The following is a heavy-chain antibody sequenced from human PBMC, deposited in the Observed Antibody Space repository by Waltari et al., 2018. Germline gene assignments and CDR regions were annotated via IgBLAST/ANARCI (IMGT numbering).Heavy chain of an antibody. D-gene: IGHD5-18*01. CDR2: INANTKKI. CDR1: GFTFDVFA. J-gene: IGHJ4*02. Sequence: EVQLEESGGGLVQPGKSMRLSWLDSGFTFDVFAVHWVVQTPGGRREWVSGINANTKKIADADSGKGRFTISRDNAKNSLELEMSSLRLEDTSLYYCARDIAIVPSGSLDYWGQGTLVVVSS. CDR3: ARDIAIVPSGSLDY. V-gene: IGHV3-9*01.